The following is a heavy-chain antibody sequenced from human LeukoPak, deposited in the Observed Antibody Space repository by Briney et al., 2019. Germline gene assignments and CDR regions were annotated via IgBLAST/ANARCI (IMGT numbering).Heavy chain of an antibody. D-gene: IGHD2-15*01. J-gene: IGHJ4*02. CDR3: ARFGMDAAIDY. Sequence: PGGSLRLSCAASGFIFSGYWMSWVRQAPGKGLEWVATIKQDASEKTYVDSVEGRFTSSRDNAKSSLFLQMDSLRAEDTAVYYCARFGMDAAIDYWGQGTLVTVSS. CDR2: IKQDASEK. CDR1: GFIFSGYW. V-gene: IGHV3-7*01.